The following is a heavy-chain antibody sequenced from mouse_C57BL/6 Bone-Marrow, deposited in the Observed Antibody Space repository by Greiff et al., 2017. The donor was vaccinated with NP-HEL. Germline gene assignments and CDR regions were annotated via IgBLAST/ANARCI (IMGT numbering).Heavy chain of an antibody. V-gene: IGHV1-80*01. CDR1: GYAFSSYW. Sequence: QVQLQQSGAELVKPGASVKISCKASGYAFSSYWMNWVKQRPGKGLEWIGQIYPGDGDTNYNGKFKGKATLTADKSSSTAYMQLSSLTSEDSAVYFCARRAISAPIYYDLDYWGQGTTLTVSS. CDR2: IYPGDGDT. J-gene: IGHJ2*01. CDR3: ARRAISAPIYYDLDY. D-gene: IGHD2-4*01.